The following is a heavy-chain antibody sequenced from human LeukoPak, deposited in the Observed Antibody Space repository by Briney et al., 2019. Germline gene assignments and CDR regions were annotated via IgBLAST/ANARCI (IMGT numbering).Heavy chain of an antibody. Sequence: GGSLRLSCAASGFTFSSYAMSWVRQAPGKGLEWVSAISGSGGSTYYADSVKGRFTISRDNSKNTLYLQMNSLRAEDTAVYYCAKDRLAIAPGPALFDYWGQGTLVTVSS. V-gene: IGHV3-23*01. CDR3: AKDRLAIAPGPALFDY. D-gene: IGHD6-13*01. CDR1: GFTFSSYA. J-gene: IGHJ4*02. CDR2: ISGSGGST.